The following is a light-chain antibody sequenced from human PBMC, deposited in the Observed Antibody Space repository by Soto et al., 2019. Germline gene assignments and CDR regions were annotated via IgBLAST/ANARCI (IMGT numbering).Light chain of an antibody. CDR2: DSS. Sequence: EIVLTQSPGTLSLYPGETATLSCRASQSISGNYLAWYHHKPGQAPRLLIYDSSRRATGIPDRFSGSGSGTDYTLTISRLEPEDFVIYYCQQYSGSITFGQGTRLEIE. V-gene: IGKV3-20*01. J-gene: IGKJ5*01. CDR1: QSISGNY. CDR3: QQYSGSIT.